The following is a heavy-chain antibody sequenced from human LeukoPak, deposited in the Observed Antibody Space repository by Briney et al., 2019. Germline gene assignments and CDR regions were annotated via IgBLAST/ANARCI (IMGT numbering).Heavy chain of an antibody. D-gene: IGHD2-15*01. J-gene: IGHJ3*02. CDR2: FYTSGST. CDR1: GGSISSGSYF. Sequence: PSQTLSLTCTVSGGSISSGSYFWTWIRQPAGKGLEWIGRFYTSGSTNYNPSLKSRVTISVDNSKNQFSLKVNSVTAADTAVYYCARDRVAAATVWPFDIWGQGTMVTVSS. CDR3: ARDRVAAATVWPFDI. V-gene: IGHV4-61*02.